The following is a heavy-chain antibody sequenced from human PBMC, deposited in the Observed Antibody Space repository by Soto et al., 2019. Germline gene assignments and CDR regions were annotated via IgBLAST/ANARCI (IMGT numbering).Heavy chain of an antibody. Sequence: EVQLLESGGGWVQPGGSLRLSCAASGFTFSSYAMNWVRQAPGKGLEWVSAVSGRSGSTYYADSVKGRFTISSDNSENTVYLQMNSLRTEDTAVYYCAKPLWFGEASRPFDYWGQGTLVTVSS. V-gene: IGHV3-23*01. CDR3: AKPLWFGEASRPFDY. D-gene: IGHD3-10*01. CDR1: GFTFSSYA. J-gene: IGHJ4*02. CDR2: VSGRSGST.